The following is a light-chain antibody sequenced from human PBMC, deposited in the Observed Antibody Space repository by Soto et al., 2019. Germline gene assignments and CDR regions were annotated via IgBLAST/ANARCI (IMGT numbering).Light chain of an antibody. CDR2: TAS. V-gene: IGKV1-12*01. CDR3: QQANSFPLT. J-gene: IGKJ4*01. Sequence: DIQMTQSPSAASASVGDRVTITCRASQGISSRLAWYQQKPGKAHKLLIYTASSLQSGVPSRFSGSGSGTDFTLTISSLQPEDFATYYCQQANSFPLTFGGGTKVDIK. CDR1: QGISSR.